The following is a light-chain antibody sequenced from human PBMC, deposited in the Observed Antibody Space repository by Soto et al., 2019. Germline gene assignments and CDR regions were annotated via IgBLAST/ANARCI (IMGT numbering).Light chain of an antibody. V-gene: IGKV1-5*03. CDR2: KAS. J-gene: IGKJ2*02. Sequence: DIQMTQSPSTLSASVGDRVTITCRASQSISSWLAWYQQKPGKAPKLLIYKASSLESGVPSRFSESGAGTEFTFTISSLQPDDFATYYCQQYNSYSPWTFGQGTKLEIK. CDR3: QQYNSYSPWT. CDR1: QSISSW.